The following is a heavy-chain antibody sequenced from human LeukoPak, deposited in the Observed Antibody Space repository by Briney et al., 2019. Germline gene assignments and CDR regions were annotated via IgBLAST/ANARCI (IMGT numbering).Heavy chain of an antibody. CDR1: GYTFKNYG. D-gene: IGHD3-10*01. CDR2: INPNSGGT. Sequence: ASVKVSCKASGYTFKNYGISWVRQAPGQGLEWMGWINPNSGGTNYAQKFQGRVTMTRDKSIRTAYMELSRLTSDDTAVYYCARSIWFGESADAFDIWGQGTMVTVSS. V-gene: IGHV1-2*02. CDR3: ARSIWFGESADAFDI. J-gene: IGHJ3*02.